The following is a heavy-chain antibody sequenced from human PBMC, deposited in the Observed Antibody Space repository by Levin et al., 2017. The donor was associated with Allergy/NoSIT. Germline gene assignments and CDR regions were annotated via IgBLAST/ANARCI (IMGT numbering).Heavy chain of an antibody. V-gene: IGHV3-33*01. Sequence: PGGSLRLSCAASGFTFSSYGMHWVRQAPGKGLEWVAVIWYDGSNKYYADSVKGRFTISRDNSKNTLYLQMNSLRAEDTAVYYCVAESPTHWYFDLWGRGTLVTVSS. CDR2: IWYDGSNK. CDR3: VAESPTHWYFDL. CDR1: GFTFSSYG. J-gene: IGHJ2*01.